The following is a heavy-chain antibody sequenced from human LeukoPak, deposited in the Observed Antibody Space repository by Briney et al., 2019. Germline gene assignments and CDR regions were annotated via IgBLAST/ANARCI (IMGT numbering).Heavy chain of an antibody. CDR2: IYYSGST. CDR1: GGSISSGDYY. J-gene: IGHJ4*02. D-gene: IGHD2-2*01. Sequence: PSQTLSLTCTVSGGSISSGDYYWSWIRQPPGKGLEWIGYIYYSGSTYYNPSLKSRVTISVDTSKNRFSLKLSSVTAADTAVYYCAREGQLRAFDYWGQGTLVTVSS. CDR3: AREGQLRAFDY. V-gene: IGHV4-30-4*01.